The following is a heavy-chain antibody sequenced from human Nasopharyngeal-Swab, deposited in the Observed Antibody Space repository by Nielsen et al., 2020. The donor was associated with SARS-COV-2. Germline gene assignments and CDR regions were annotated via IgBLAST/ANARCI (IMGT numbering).Heavy chain of an antibody. Sequence: SETLSLTCTVSGGSVSSNIYYWSWIRQPPGKGLEWIGYIYYIGSTNYSPSLKSRVTISVDTSKNQFSLKLSSVTAADTAVYYCANSPLYYYGSSGYPVGFDYWGQGTLVTVSS. CDR1: GGSVSSNIYY. V-gene: IGHV4-61*01. CDR2: IYYIGST. J-gene: IGHJ4*02. CDR3: ANSPLYYYGSSGYPVGFDY. D-gene: IGHD3-22*01.